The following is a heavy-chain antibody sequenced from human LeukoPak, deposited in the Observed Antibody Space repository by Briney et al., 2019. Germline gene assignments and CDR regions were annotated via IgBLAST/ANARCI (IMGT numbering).Heavy chain of an antibody. V-gene: IGHV3-30*04. CDR1: GFTFSSYA. D-gene: IGHD3-10*01. CDR3: AKISDCYGSGSYYR. J-gene: IGHJ5*02. CDR2: ISYDGSNK. Sequence: PGGSLRLSCAASGFTFSSYAMHWVRQAPGKGLEWVAVISYDGSNKYYADPVKGRFTISRDNSKNTLYLQMNSLRAEDTAVYYCAKISDCYGSGSYYRWGQGTLVTVSS.